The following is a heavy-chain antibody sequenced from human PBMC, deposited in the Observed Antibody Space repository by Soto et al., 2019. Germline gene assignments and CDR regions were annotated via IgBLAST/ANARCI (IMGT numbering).Heavy chain of an antibody. Sequence: GSLRLSCAASGFTFSSYAMSWVRQAPGKGLEWVSAISGSGGSTYYADSVKGRFTISRDNSKNTLYLQMNSLRAEDTAVYYCAKDLKRGYSYGNFDYWGQGTLVTVSS. D-gene: IGHD5-18*01. CDR2: ISGSGGST. J-gene: IGHJ4*02. CDR3: AKDLKRGYSYGNFDY. CDR1: GFTFSSYA. V-gene: IGHV3-23*01.